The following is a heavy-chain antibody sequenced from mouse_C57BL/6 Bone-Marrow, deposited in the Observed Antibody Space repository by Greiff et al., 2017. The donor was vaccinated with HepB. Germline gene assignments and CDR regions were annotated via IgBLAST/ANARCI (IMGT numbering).Heavy chain of an antibody. Sequence: VQLQQSGPELVKPGASVKIPCKASGYTFTDYNMDWVKQSHGKSLEWIGDINPNNGGTIYNQKFKGKATLIVDKSSSTPSMELPGLTSEDTAVYYCARLLRPYYFDYGGQGTTLTVSS. CDR3: ARLLRPYYFDY. CDR1: GYTFTDYN. D-gene: IGHD1-2*01. CDR2: INPNNGGT. J-gene: IGHJ2*01. V-gene: IGHV1-18*01.